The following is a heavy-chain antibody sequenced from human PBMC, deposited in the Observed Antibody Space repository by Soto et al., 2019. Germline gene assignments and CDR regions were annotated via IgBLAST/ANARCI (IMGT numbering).Heavy chain of an antibody. CDR1: VFTVSSNY. D-gene: IGHD3-22*01. CDR3: ARYYDSSGYLRGDYKGMDV. Sequence: GGSLRLSCAASVFTVSSNYMSLVRQAPGKGLEWGLVIYSRGSTYYTHSVKARYTSSRDNSKNTLYLQISILGAEHTVVYYCARYYDSSGYLRGDYKGMDVWVQGTNVTVSS. CDR2: IYSRGST. J-gene: IGHJ6*02. V-gene: IGHV3-53*01.